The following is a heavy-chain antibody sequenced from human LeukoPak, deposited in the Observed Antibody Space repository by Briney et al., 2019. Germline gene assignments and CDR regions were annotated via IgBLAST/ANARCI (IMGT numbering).Heavy chain of an antibody. Sequence: SETLSLTCTVSGGSISSFYWSWIRQPPGKGLEWIGYIYYSGSTNYNPSLKSRVTISVDTSKNQFSLKPSSVTAADTAVYYCARWRYCGGDCYPSAFDIWGQGTMVTVSS. CDR2: IYYSGST. CDR3: ARWRYCGGDCYPSAFDI. J-gene: IGHJ3*02. CDR1: GGSISSFY. V-gene: IGHV4-59*01. D-gene: IGHD2-21*02.